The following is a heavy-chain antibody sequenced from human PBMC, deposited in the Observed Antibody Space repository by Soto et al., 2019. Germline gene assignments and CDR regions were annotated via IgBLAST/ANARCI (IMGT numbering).Heavy chain of an antibody. CDR2: ISGSGGIT. Sequence: PGRSIRLPRTSSGFIFSNDAMSCIRQTPGKGLEWVPAISGSGGITYYAYSVKGRFTIDRDDSKDTPYLQMKSLRAEDPAVYFCENYSTAVRDTLSFEYWGPGT. CDR3: ENYSTAVRDTLSFEY. V-gene: IGHV3-23*01. CDR1: GFIFSNDA. D-gene: IGHD2-15*01. J-gene: IGHJ4*02.